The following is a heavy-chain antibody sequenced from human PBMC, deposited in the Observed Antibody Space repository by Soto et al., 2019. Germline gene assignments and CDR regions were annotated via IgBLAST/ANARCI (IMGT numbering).Heavy chain of an antibody. J-gene: IGHJ4*02. V-gene: IGHV3-15*01. CDR3: TTTKGRLEPPTNDF. Sequence: EVQLVESGGGLVKPGGSLGLPFEAPGFPFSIAWMSWFRRAPGKGLEWVGRIKSDAYGGAIDYAAPVKGRFTISRDDSKNTLFLQMNNLRAEDTAVYSCTTTKGRLEPPTNDFWGQGTPVIVSS. CDR2: IKSDAYGGAI. D-gene: IGHD2-8*01. CDR1: GFPFSIAW.